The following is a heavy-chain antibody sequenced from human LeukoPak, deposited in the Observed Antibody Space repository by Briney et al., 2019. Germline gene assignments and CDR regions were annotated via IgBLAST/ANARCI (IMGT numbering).Heavy chain of an antibody. V-gene: IGHV3-21*05. CDR2: ISSSSYI. D-gene: IGHD3-22*01. CDR3: ASAGGIYDSSPYYFDY. Sequence: GGSLRLSCAASGFTFSRYSMNWVRQAPGKGLEWVSYISSSSYIYYADSVKGRFTISRDNAKNSLYLQMNSLRAEDTAVYYCASAGGIYDSSPYYFDYWGQGTLVTVSS. CDR1: GFTFSRYS. J-gene: IGHJ4*02.